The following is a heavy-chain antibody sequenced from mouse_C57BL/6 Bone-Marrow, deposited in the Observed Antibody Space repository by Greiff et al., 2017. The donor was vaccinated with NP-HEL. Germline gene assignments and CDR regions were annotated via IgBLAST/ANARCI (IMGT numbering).Heavy chain of an antibody. CDR3: YDGYCDYCDY. CDR2: IDPETGGT. D-gene: IGHD2-3*01. V-gene: IGHV1-15*01. J-gene: IGHJ2*01. Sequence: VKVVESGAELVRPGASVTLSCKASGYTFTDYEMHWVKQTPVHGLEWIGAIDPETGGTAYNQKFKGKAILTADKSSSTAYMELRSLTSEDSAVYYCYDGYCDYCDYWGQGTTLTVSS. CDR1: GYTFTDYE.